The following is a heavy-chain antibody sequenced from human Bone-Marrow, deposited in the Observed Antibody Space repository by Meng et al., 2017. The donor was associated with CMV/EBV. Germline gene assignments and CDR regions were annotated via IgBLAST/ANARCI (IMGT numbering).Heavy chain of an antibody. CDR3: AHSIQLWSSCYFAD. D-gene: IGHD5-18*01. CDR1: GFSLSTSGVG. CDR2: IYWNDDK. Sequence: SGPTLVKPTQTLTLTCTFSGFSLSTSGVGVGWIRQPPGKALEWLALIYWNDDKRYSPSLKSRLTITKDTSKNQVVLTMTNMDPVDTATYYCAHSIQLWSSCYFADWGHGTLVTVSS. V-gene: IGHV2-5*01. J-gene: IGHJ4*01.